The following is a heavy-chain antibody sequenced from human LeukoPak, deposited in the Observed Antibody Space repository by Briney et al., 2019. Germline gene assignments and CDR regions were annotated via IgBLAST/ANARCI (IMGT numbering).Heavy chain of an antibody. Sequence: EASVKVSCKASGYTFTSYDINWVRQATGQGLEWMGWMNPNSGNTGYAQKFQGRVTMTRNTSISTAYMELSSLRSEDTAVYYCARGFPLYYYDSSGYKGAFDIWGQGTMVTVSS. J-gene: IGHJ3*02. CDR2: MNPNSGNT. CDR3: ARGFPLYYYDSSGYKGAFDI. CDR1: GYTFTSYD. V-gene: IGHV1-8*01. D-gene: IGHD3-22*01.